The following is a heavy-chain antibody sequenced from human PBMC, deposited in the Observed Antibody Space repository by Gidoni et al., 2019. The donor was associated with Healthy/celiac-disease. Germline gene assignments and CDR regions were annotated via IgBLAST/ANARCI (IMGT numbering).Heavy chain of an antibody. Sequence: VQPGRSLRLSCAASGFTFSSYAMHWVRQAPGKGLEWVAVISYDGSNKYYADSVKGRFTISRDNSKNTLYLQMNSLRAEDTAVYYCARDRGYCSSTSCYSVYYYYYGMDVWGQGTTVTVSS. CDR1: GFTFSSYA. V-gene: IGHV3-30*04. J-gene: IGHJ6*02. D-gene: IGHD2-2*02. CDR2: ISYDGSNK. CDR3: ARDRGYCSSTSCYSVYYYYYGMDV.